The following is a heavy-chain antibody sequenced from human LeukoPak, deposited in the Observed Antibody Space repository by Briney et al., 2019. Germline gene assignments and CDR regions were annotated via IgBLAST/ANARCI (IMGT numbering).Heavy chain of an antibody. V-gene: IGHV4-39*01. CDR1: GGSISSSSYY. D-gene: IGHD3-10*01. CDR3: ARPYGSGSYFDY. J-gene: IGHJ4*02. Sequence: PSETLSLTCTVSGGSISSSSYYWGWIRQPPGKGLEWIRSIYYSGSTYYNPSLKSRVTISVDTSKNQFSLKLSSVTAADTAVYYCARPYGSGSYFDYWGQGTLVTVSS. CDR2: IYYSGST.